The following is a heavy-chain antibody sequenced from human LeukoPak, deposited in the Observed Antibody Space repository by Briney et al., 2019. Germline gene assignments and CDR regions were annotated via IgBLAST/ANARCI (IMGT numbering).Heavy chain of an antibody. V-gene: IGHV1-2*02. D-gene: IGHD3-16*01. J-gene: IGHJ4*02. Sequence: GASVKVSCKASGYTFTGYYMHWVRQAPGQGLEWMGWINPNSGGTNYAQKFQGRVTITADKSTSTAYMELSSLRSEDTAVYYCARGWGPEFDYWGQGTLVTVSS. CDR1: GYTFTGYY. CDR2: INPNSGGT. CDR3: ARGWGPEFDY.